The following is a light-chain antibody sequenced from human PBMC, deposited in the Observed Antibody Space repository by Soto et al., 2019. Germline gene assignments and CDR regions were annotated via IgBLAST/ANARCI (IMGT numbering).Light chain of an antibody. Sequence: EVVLAQSPGTQSLSPGERATLSCRSSQSVSSSYLAWYQQKPGQAPRLLIYGASSRATGIPDRFSGSGSGTDFTLTISRLEPEDFAVYYCQQYGSSQLTFGGGTKVDI. CDR2: GAS. J-gene: IGKJ4*01. V-gene: IGKV3-20*01. CDR1: QSVSSSY. CDR3: QQYGSSQLT.